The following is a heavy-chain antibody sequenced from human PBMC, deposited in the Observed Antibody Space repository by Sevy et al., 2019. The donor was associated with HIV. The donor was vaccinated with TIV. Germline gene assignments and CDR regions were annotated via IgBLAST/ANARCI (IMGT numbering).Heavy chain of an antibody. CDR1: GFTFSSYG. Sequence: GGSLRLSCAASGFTFSSYGMHWVRQAPGKGLEWVAVISYDGSNKYYADSVKGRFTISRDNSKNTLYLQMNSLRAEDTAVYYCAKGLHLWDIVLVPANYYGMDVWGQGTTVTVSS. J-gene: IGHJ6*02. CDR3: AKGLHLWDIVLVPANYYGMDV. V-gene: IGHV3-30*18. CDR2: ISYDGSNK. D-gene: IGHD2-2*01.